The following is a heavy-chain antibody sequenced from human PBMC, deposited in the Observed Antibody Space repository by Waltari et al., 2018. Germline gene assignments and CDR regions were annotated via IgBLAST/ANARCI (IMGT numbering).Heavy chain of an antibody. CDR3: ARGRTGGVFY. Sequence: QVQLQQWGAGLLKPSETLSLTCAVYGGSFSGYYWSWIRQPPGKGLEWIGEINHSGRTSYNPSLKSRVTISVDTSKNQFSLKLSSVNAADTAVYYCARGRTGGVFYWGQGTLVTVSS. CDR1: GGSFSGYY. CDR2: INHSGRT. D-gene: IGHD2-8*02. J-gene: IGHJ4*02. V-gene: IGHV4-34*01.